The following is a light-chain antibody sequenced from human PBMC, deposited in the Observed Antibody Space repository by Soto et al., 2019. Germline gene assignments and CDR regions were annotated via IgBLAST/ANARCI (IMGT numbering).Light chain of an antibody. CDR3: QQYNYYPT. Sequence: DHQMTQSPSTLSSSFGDRVSITCRASQSISSWLAWYQQKPGKAPKLLIYKASSLESGVPSRFSGSGSGTEFTLTISSLQPADFATYYCQQYNYYPTFGQGTRLEI. CDR1: QSISSW. J-gene: IGKJ5*01. CDR2: KAS. V-gene: IGKV1-5*03.